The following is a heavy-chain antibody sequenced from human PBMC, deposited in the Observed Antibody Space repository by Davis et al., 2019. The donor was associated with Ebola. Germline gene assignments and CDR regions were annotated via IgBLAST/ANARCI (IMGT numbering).Heavy chain of an antibody. Sequence: GGSLRLSCKASGYSFTTYWIVWVRQMPGKGLECMGIIFPGDSDTRYSPSFQGQVTISADKSINTAFLQWSSLKASDTAMYYCARRDAYNRPLDYWGQGTLVTVSS. J-gene: IGHJ4*02. CDR1: GYSFTTYW. CDR3: ARRDAYNRPLDY. V-gene: IGHV5-51*01. D-gene: IGHD5-24*01. CDR2: IFPGDSDT.